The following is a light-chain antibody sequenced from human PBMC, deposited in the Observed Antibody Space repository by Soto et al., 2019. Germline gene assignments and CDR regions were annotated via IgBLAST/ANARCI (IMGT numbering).Light chain of an antibody. J-gene: IGKJ1*01. CDR3: HQYGATPWT. CDR1: QTITRSF. CDR2: GAS. Sequence: EIVLTQSPGTLSLSEGERATLSCRASQTITRSFLAWYQQRRGQAPRLVIYGASTRATGIPERFSGSASGTDVALTISRLEPEDFAVYYCHQYGATPWTFGQGTRVEIK. V-gene: IGKV3-20*01.